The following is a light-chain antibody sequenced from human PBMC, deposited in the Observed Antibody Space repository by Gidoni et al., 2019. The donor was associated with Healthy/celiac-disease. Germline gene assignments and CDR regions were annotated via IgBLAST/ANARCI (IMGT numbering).Light chain of an antibody. CDR1: QSVSSY. CDR2: DAS. CDR3: QQRSNWRLT. V-gene: IGKV3-11*01. J-gene: IGKJ4*01. Sequence: EIVLTQSPATLSLSPGERATLSCRASQSVSSYLAWYQQKPGQAPRLHIYDASNRATGIPARFSGSGSGTDFTLTISSLEPEDFAVYYCQQRSNWRLTFGGGTRVEIK.